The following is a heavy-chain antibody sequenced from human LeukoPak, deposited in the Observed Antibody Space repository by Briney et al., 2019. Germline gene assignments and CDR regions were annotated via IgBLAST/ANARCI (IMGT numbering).Heavy chain of an antibody. CDR1: GFTFSSYA. J-gene: IGHJ3*01. V-gene: IGHV3-43*01. D-gene: IGHD2-21*01. CDR2: FSRNGVTT. Sequence: GGSLRLSCAASGFTFSSYAMHWVRQAPGRGLEWVSLFSRNGVTTFYADSVRGRFTISRDNSENSVYLQMDSLTTEDTAVYYCAKEKDTIYFDLWGQGTLVTVS. CDR3: AKEKDTIYFDL.